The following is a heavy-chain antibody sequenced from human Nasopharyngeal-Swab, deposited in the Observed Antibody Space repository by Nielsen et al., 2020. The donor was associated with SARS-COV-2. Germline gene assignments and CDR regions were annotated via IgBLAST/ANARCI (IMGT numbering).Heavy chain of an antibody. CDR3: ARSPTYYYDSSGYYYGDY. Sequence: SETLSLTCTVSGGSISSSSYYWGWIRQPPGKGLEWIGSIYYSGSTYYNPSLKSRVSISVDTSKNQFSLKLSSVTAADTAVHYCARSPTYYYDSSGYYYGDYWGQGTLVTVSS. CDR2: IYYSGST. J-gene: IGHJ4*02. D-gene: IGHD3-22*01. V-gene: IGHV4-39*01. CDR1: GGSISSSSYY.